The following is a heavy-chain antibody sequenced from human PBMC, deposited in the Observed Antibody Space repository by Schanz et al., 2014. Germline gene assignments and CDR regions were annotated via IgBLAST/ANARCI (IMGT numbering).Heavy chain of an antibody. CDR2: ISSGGGST. CDR3: ARVKYCTITRCYRTETEGIYYMDV. V-gene: IGHV3-23*01. Sequence: EVQLLESGGGLGQPGGSLRLSCASSGFSFTTYAMSWVRQAPGKGLEWVSSISSGGGSTYHADSVKGRFTISRDNAKNTLYLQMKSLRAEDTAVYYCARVKYCTITRCYRTETEGIYYMDVWGKGTTVTVSS. D-gene: IGHD2-2*01. J-gene: IGHJ6*03. CDR1: GFSFTTYA.